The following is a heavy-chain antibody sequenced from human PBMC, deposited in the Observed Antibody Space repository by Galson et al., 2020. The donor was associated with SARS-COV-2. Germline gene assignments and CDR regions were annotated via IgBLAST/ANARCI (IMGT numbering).Heavy chain of an antibody. CDR3: TREGWQGAY. CDR1: GFIFKDFW. J-gene: IGHJ4*02. CDR2: IRGDGSET. V-gene: IGHV3-7*01. Sequence: GGSLRLSCEVSGFIFKDFWMSWFRQAPGKSLEWVANIRGDGSETNYVESVKGRFSISRDNAMNSLYLQIDSLRVEDTAVYYCTREGWQGAYWGQGSRVTVSS.